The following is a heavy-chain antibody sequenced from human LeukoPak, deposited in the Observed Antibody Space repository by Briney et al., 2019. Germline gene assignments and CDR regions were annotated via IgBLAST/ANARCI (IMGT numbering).Heavy chain of an antibody. V-gene: IGHV1-46*01. Sequence: ASVKVSCKASGYTFTSYYMHWVRQAPGQGLEWMGIINPSGGSTSYAQKFQGRVTMTRDTSISTAYMELSRLRSDDTAVYYCAREVSSWHSDYWGQGTLVTVSS. CDR3: AREVSSWHSDY. J-gene: IGHJ4*02. D-gene: IGHD6-13*01. CDR1: GYTFTSYY. CDR2: INPSGGST.